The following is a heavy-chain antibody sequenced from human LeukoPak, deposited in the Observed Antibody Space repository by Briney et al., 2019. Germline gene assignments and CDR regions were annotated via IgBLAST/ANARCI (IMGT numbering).Heavy chain of an antibody. V-gene: IGHV4-30-2*01. J-gene: IGHJ4*02. CDR1: GGSISSGGYS. Sequence: PSQTLSLTCAVSGGSISSGGYSWSWIRQPPGKGLEWIGYIYHSGSTNYNPSLKNRVTMSVEKSKNQFSLKLSSVTAADTAVYYCARDPIHYYDSRVFSEDYWGQGTLVTVSS. D-gene: IGHD3-22*01. CDR3: ARDPIHYYDSRVFSEDY. CDR2: IYHSGST.